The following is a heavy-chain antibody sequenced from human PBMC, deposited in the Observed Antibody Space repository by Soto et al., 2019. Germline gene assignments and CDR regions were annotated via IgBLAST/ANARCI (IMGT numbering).Heavy chain of an antibody. D-gene: IGHD2-15*01. V-gene: IGHV5-51*01. CDR3: ARQIGCSGGSCYLSFDP. CDR1: GYSFTSYW. J-gene: IGHJ5*02. CDR2: IYPGDSDT. Sequence: PGESLKISCKGSGYSFTSYWIGWVRQMPGKGLEWMGIIYPGDSDTRHSPSFQGQVTISADKSISTAYLQWSSLKASDTAMYYCARQIGCSGGSCYLSFDPWGQGTLVTVSS.